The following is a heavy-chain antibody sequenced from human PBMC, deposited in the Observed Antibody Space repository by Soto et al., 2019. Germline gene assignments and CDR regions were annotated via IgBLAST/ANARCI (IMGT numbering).Heavy chain of an antibody. Sequence: SGPTLVNPTQTLTLTCTFSGFSLSKRGMCVSWIRQPPGKALEWLALIDWDDDKYYSTSLKTRLTISKDTSKNQVVLTMTNMDPVDTATYYCARIRSSPIVGATLYYYYYGMDVWGQGTTVTVSS. V-gene: IGHV2-70*01. CDR2: IDWDDDK. D-gene: IGHD1-26*01. CDR3: ARIRSSPIVGATLYYYYYGMDV. CDR1: GFSLSKRGMC. J-gene: IGHJ6*02.